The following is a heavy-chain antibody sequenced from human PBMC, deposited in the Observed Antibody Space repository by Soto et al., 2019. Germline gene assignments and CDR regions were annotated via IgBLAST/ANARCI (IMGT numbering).Heavy chain of an antibody. J-gene: IGHJ5*02. D-gene: IGHD3-10*01. CDR1: GGTFSSYA. V-gene: IGHV1-69*13. CDR3: ARRITMVRGVIPLNLFDP. Sequence: SVKVSCKASGGTFSSYAISWVRQAPGQGLEWMGGIIPIFGTANYAQKFQGRVTITADESTSTAYMELSSLRSEDTAVYYCARRITMVRGVIPLNLFDPWGQGSLVIVSS. CDR2: IIPIFGTA.